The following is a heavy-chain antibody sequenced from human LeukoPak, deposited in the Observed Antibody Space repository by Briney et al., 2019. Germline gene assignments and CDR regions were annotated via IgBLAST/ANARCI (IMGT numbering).Heavy chain of an antibody. D-gene: IGHD2-21*02. CDR2: IWYDGSNK. V-gene: IGHV3-33*01. Sequence: PGGSLRLSCAAPGFTFSSYGMHWVRQAPGKGLEWVAVIWYDGSNKYYADSVKGRFTISRDNSKNTLYLQMNSLRAEDTAVYYCARDESAYCGGDCYSAFWGQGTLVTVSS. J-gene: IGHJ4*02. CDR3: ARDESAYCGGDCYSAF. CDR1: GFTFSSYG.